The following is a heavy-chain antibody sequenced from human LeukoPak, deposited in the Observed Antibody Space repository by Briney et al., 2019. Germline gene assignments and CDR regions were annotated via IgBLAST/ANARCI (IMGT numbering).Heavy chain of an antibody. CDR3: ARGGSGVVAATPIDY. V-gene: IGHV1-2*02. J-gene: IGHJ4*02. CDR1: GYTFTDYY. Sequence: ASVKVSCKASGYTFTDYYIHWVRQAPGQGLEWMGWINPNSGGTNYAQKFQGRVTMTRDTSISTAYMELSRLRSDDTAVYYCARGGSGVVAATPIDYWGQGTLVTVSS. CDR2: INPNSGGT. D-gene: IGHD2-15*01.